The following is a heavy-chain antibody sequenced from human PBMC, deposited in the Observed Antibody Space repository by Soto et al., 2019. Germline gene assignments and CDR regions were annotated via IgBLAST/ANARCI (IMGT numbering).Heavy chain of an antibody. CDR2: IMAFIGST. D-gene: IGHD6-6*01. CDR3: ARGGFSSSWRFDH. Sequence: QVQLVQSGAEVKKPGSSMKVCSKASGGTLGTYDINWVRQAPGQGLEWMGGIMAFIGSTKYAQKFQGRVTITADTSIDTVYMELNSLTSEDTAVYYCARGGFSSSWRFDHWGQGTLVPVSS. J-gene: IGHJ4*02. CDR1: GGTLGTYD. V-gene: IGHV1-69*06.